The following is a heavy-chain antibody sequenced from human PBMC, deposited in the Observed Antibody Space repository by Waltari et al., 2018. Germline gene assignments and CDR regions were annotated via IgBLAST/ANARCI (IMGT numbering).Heavy chain of an antibody. D-gene: IGHD1-26*01. Sequence: EVQLLESGGGLVQPGGSLRLSCAASGFTFSNFALSWVSQAPGQGLEWFSGLSGTGDTTYYADSVKGRFTISRDNSKNTMYLQMNSLRVEDTALYYCAKDNWMYGGRGSFDIWGQGTMVTVSS. J-gene: IGHJ3*02. CDR3: AKDNWMYGGRGSFDI. V-gene: IGHV3-23*01. CDR2: LSGTGDTT. CDR1: GFTFSNFA.